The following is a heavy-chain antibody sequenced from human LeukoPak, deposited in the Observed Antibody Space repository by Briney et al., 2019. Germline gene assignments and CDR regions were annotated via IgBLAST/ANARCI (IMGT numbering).Heavy chain of an antibody. V-gene: IGHV1-69*05. CDR1: GGTFSSYA. D-gene: IGHD4-17*01. CDR3: ASMLNGPYGDYTPFDY. J-gene: IGHJ4*02. Sequence: WASVKVSCKASGGTFSSYAISWVRQAPGQGLEWMGRIIPIFGTANYAQKFQGRVTITTDESTSTAYMELSSLRSEGTAVYYCASMLNGPYGDYTPFDYWAREPWSPSPQ. CDR2: IIPIFGTA.